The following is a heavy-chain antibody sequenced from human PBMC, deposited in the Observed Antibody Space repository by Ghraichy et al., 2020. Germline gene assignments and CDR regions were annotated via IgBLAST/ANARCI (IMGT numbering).Heavy chain of an antibody. CDR1: GGSFSGYY. V-gene: IGHV4-34*01. CDR2: INHSGST. Sequence: SETLSLTCAVYGGSFSGYYWSWIRQPPGKGLEWIGEINHSGSTNYNPSLKSRVTISVDTSKNQFSLKLSSVTAADTAVYYCARGFRLYSNYVARSGDAFDIWGQGTMVTVSS. CDR3: ARGFRLYSNYVARSGDAFDI. D-gene: IGHD4-11*01. J-gene: IGHJ3*02.